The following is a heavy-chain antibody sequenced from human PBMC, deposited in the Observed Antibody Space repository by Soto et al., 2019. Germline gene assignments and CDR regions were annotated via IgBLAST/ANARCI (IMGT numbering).Heavy chain of an antibody. Sequence: QVQLVQSGAEVKKPGASVKVSCKASGYTFTSHDISWVRQASGQGLEWMGWISVHNGNTNSAQKLQGRVTMTTDTSTNTAYMELRSLRSDDTAVYYCARGGSSDVYGMDVWGRGTTVTVSS. CDR1: GYTFTSHD. D-gene: IGHD6-19*01. V-gene: IGHV1-18*04. J-gene: IGHJ6*02. CDR2: ISVHNGNT. CDR3: ARGGSSDVYGMDV.